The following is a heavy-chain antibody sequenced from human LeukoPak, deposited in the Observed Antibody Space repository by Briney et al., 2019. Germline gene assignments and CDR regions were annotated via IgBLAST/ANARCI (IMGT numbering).Heavy chain of an antibody. CDR1: GYTFTGYY. V-gene: IGHV1-18*04. CDR3: ARTGDYGDLYYFDY. D-gene: IGHD4-17*01. CDR2: ISAYNGNP. Sequence: EASVKVSCKASGYTFTGYYMHWVRQAPGQGLEWMGWISAYNGNPYYAQNLQGRVTMTTDTATSTAYMELRSLRSDDTAVYYCARTGDYGDLYYFDYWGQGTLVTVSS. J-gene: IGHJ4*02.